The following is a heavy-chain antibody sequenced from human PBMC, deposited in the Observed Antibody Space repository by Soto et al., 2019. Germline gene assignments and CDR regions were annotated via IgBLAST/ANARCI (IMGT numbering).Heavy chain of an antibody. CDR2: IRAKAHGGTT. V-gene: IGHV3-49*04. CDR3: NRAYVRSPLDY. Sequence: GGSLRLSCTASAFNFADYAMNCVRQVPGKGLGWVGFIRAKAHGGTTDYAASVKGRFTISRDASTSIAYPQMNSLKTEDTALYYCNRAYVRSPLDYCVEGTGVTF. J-gene: IGHJ4*02. CDR1: AFNFADYA. D-gene: IGHD1-26*01.